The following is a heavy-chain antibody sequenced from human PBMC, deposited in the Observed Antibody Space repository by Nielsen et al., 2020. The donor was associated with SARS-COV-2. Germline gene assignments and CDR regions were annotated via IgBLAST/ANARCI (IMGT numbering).Heavy chain of an antibody. J-gene: IGHJ4*02. D-gene: IGHD5-12*01. CDR3: ARGGWLRFEGVDY. Sequence: WIRQPPGKGLEWVSCISSSSSYIYYEDSVKGRFTISRDNSKNTLYLQMNSLRAEDTAVYYCARGGWLRFEGVDYWGQGTLVTVSS. V-gene: IGHV3-21*01. CDR2: ISSSSSYI.